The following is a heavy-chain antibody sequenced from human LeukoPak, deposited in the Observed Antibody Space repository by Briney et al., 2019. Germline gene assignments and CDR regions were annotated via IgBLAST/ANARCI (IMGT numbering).Heavy chain of an antibody. CDR3: ARDSRFGKLLIPYFDY. CDR1: GFTFSNYN. Sequence: GGSLRLSCAASGFTFSNYNMNWVGQAPGKGLEWVSYITSRSSSIYYADSVKGRFTISRDNAQNSLYLQMNSLRDEDTAVYYCARDSRFGKLLIPYFDYWGQGTLVTVSS. V-gene: IGHV3-48*02. J-gene: IGHJ4*02. CDR2: ITSRSSSI. D-gene: IGHD3-10*01.